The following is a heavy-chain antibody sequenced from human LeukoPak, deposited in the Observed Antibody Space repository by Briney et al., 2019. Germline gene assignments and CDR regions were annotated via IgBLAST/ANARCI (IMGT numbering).Heavy chain of an antibody. J-gene: IGHJ3*02. CDR1: GFSFTSSW. V-gene: IGHV3-7*01. Sequence: GGSLRLSCVASGFSFTSSWMSWVRQASEKGLEFVANINQDGSTKNHLDSVKGRFTVSRDNAKNSLYLQMNSVRVEDTAVYYCARDPGSSAFDIWGQGTMVTVSS. D-gene: IGHD3-10*01. CDR3: ARDPGSSAFDI. CDR2: INQDGSTK.